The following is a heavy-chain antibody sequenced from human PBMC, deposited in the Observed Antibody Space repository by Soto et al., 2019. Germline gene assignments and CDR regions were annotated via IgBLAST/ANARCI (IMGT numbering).Heavy chain of an antibody. D-gene: IGHD1-1*01. J-gene: IGHJ4*02. CDR3: GRLMGYAADY. Sequence: EVELLESGGGLVQPGGSLRLSCVASKLSFSEYTMSWVRQGPGKGLEWVSRISGSGVTTYYAASLKGRFTISRDNSKRTLFLQMDSLGADDTVEYYCGRLMGYAADYWGQGTLVTVSP. CDR1: KLSFSEYT. CDR2: ISGSGVTT. V-gene: IGHV3-23*01.